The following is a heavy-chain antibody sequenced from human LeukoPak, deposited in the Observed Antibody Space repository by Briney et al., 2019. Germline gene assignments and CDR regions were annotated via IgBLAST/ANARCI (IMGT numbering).Heavy chain of an antibody. V-gene: IGHV3-23*01. J-gene: IGHJ4*02. CDR1: GFTFSSYA. CDR2: ISGSGGST. Sequence: GGSLRLSCAASGFTFSSYAMSWVRQGLGKGLEGVSAISGSGGSTYYADSVKGRFTISRENSKNTLYLQMNSLRAEDTAVYYCAKGRPITMVRGVLFDYWGQGTLVTVSS. D-gene: IGHD3-10*01. CDR3: AKGRPITMVRGVLFDY.